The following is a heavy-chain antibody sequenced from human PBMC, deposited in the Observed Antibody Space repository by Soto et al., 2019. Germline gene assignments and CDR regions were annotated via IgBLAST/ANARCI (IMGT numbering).Heavy chain of an antibody. CDR3: SREAGYSSGWYGAFDI. V-gene: IGHV3-33*01. CDR1: GFTFSSYG. CDR2: IWYDGSNK. D-gene: IGHD6-19*01. J-gene: IGHJ3*02. Sequence: QVQLVESGGGVVQPGRSLRLSCAASGFTFSSYGMHWVRQAPGKGLEWVAVIWYDGSNKYYADSVKGRFTISRDNSKNTLYLQMNSLRAEDTAVYYCSREAGYSSGWYGAFDIWGQGTMVTVSS.